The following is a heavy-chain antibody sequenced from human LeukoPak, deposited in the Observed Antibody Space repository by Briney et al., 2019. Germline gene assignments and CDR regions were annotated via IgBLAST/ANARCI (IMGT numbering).Heavy chain of an antibody. D-gene: IGHD1-1*01. CDR1: GGSISGYY. V-gene: IGHV4-59*01. Sequence: SETLSLTCTVSGGSISGYYWSWIRQPPGKGLEWIGYIFYSGSTNYNPSLKSRVTISVDTSKNQFSLKLSSVTAADTAVYYCARGHWNGHYFDCWGQGTLVTVSS. CDR3: ARGHWNGHYFDC. J-gene: IGHJ4*02. CDR2: IFYSGST.